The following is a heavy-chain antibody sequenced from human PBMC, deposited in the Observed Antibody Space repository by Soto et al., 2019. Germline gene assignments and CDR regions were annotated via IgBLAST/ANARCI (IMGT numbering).Heavy chain of an antibody. J-gene: IGHJ4*02. D-gene: IGHD3-3*01. CDR2: INPNSGGT. Sequence: QVQLVQSGAEVKKPGASVKVSCKASGYTFTGYYMHWVRQAPGRGLEWMGWINPNSGGTNYAQKFQGWVTMTRDTSISTAYMELSRLRSDDTAVYYCARGGTSYDFWSGYLKEYYFDYWGQGTLVTVSS. CDR1: GYTFTGYY. CDR3: ARGGTSYDFWSGYLKEYYFDY. V-gene: IGHV1-2*04.